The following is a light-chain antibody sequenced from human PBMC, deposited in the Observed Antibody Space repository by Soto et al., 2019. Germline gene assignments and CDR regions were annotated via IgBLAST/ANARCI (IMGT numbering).Light chain of an antibody. CDR3: QVYGSSQWT. CDR1: QSIVTSF. Sequence: ESVLTQSPGTLSLSPGERATLSCRASQSIVTSFLAWYQQKPGQAPSLLIYGASSRATGVPDRFSGSGSGTDFTLTISRLEPEDFAVFYCQVYGSSQWTFGQGTKVDIK. J-gene: IGKJ1*01. CDR2: GAS. V-gene: IGKV3-20*01.